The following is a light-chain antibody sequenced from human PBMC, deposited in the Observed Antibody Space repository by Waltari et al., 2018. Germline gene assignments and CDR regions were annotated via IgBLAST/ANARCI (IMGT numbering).Light chain of an antibody. Sequence: SILSSSNNKNYLTWYQQKSGQPPKLLIYVASTRESGVPDRFRGSGSETDFTLTISSLQAEDVAVYYCQQYYSSPLTFGGGTKLEIK. CDR1: SILSSSNNKNY. CDR2: VAS. J-gene: IGKJ4*01. CDR3: QQYYSSPLT. V-gene: IGKV4-1*01.